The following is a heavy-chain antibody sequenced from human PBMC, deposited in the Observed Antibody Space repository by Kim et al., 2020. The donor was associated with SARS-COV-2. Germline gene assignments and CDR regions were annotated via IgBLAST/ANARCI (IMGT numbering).Heavy chain of an antibody. CDR2: INPNSGGT. CDR1: GYTFTGYY. V-gene: IGHV1-2*04. CDR3: ATSRSGATAGDDAFDI. J-gene: IGHJ3*02. D-gene: IGHD1-26*01. Sequence: ASVKVSCKASGYTFTGYYIHWVRQAPGQGLEWMGWINPNSGGTNYAQKFQGWVTMTRDTSISTAYMELSRLTSDDTAVYYCATSRSGATAGDDAFDIWGQGTMVIVSS.